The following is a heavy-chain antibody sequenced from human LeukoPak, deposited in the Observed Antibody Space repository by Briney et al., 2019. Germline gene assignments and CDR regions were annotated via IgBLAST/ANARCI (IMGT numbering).Heavy chain of an antibody. CDR2: ISGRGVTT. CDR3: AKGQDFDFWSGMHFAS. CDR1: GFTFTDYA. J-gene: IGHJ5*01. D-gene: IGHD3-3*01. V-gene: IGHV3-23*01. Sequence: GKSLRLSCAASGFTFTDYAMTCLRQSPGKALEWVSTISGRGVTTYYADSVEGRFTIYRNNSKNKLNLQMNSLRAGDTAKHYCAKGQDFDFWSGMHFASWGPGTLVTVSS.